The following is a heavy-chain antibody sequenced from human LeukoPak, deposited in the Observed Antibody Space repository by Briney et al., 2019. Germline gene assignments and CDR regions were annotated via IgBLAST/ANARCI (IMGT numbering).Heavy chain of an antibody. CDR2: ISSSSSYI. D-gene: IGHD5-12*01. V-gene: IGHV3-21*01. Sequence: GGSLRLSCAASGFTFSSYSMNWVRQAPGKGLEWVSSISSSSSYIYYADSVKGRFTISRDNAKNSLYLQMNSLRAEETAVYYCARVRYSGYEFDYWGQGTLVTVSS. J-gene: IGHJ4*02. CDR3: ARVRYSGYEFDY. CDR1: GFTFSSYS.